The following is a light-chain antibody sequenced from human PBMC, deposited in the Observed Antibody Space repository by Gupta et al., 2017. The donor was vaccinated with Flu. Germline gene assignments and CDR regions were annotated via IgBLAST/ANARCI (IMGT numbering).Light chain of an antibody. CDR2: GAS. CDR3: QQDGSSPRT. Sequence: EIVLTQSPGTLSLSPGERATLSCRASQSVASTYVGWYQQKPGQAPTLIIYGASSRATGIPDRFTGSGSGTDFTLTISRLEPEDCAVYYCQQDGSSPRTFGQGTKVEI. CDR1: QSVASTY. J-gene: IGKJ1*01. V-gene: IGKV3-20*01.